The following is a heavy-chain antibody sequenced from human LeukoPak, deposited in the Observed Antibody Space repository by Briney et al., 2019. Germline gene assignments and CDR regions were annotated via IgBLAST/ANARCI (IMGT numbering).Heavy chain of an antibody. Sequence: GGSLRLSCAASGFTLSNHAMIWVRQAPGKGLEWVSSISGSGAMTYYADSVKGRFTISRDNAMDTLYLQMNSLRADDTAVYYCARAPVTSCRGAFCYPFDYWGQGTLVTVSS. D-gene: IGHD2-15*01. CDR2: ISGSGAMT. J-gene: IGHJ4*02. V-gene: IGHV3-23*01. CDR1: GFTLSNHA. CDR3: ARAPVTSCRGAFCYPFDY.